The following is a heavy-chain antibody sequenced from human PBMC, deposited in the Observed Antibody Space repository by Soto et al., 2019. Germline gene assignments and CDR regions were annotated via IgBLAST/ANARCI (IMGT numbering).Heavy chain of an antibody. CDR2: ISYDGSNK. Sequence: QVQLVESGGGVVQPGRSLRLSCAASGFTFSTYDMHWVRQAPGKGLEWVAVISYDGSNKYYADSVKGRFTISRDNSKNTLYLKMNSLRAEDTAVYYCAKETYSYGSRYFDYWGQGTLVTVSS. D-gene: IGHD5-18*01. CDR1: GFTFSTYD. J-gene: IGHJ4*02. V-gene: IGHV3-30*18. CDR3: AKETYSYGSRYFDY.